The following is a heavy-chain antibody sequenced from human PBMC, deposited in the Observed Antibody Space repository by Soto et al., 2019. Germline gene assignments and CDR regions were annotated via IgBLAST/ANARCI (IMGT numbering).Heavy chain of an antibody. CDR3: PRHCSSTSCYWESSRYGMDV. J-gene: IGHJ6*02. CDR1: GYSFTSYW. V-gene: IGHV5-51*01. Sequence: PGESLKISCKGSGYSFTSYWIGWVRQMPGKGLEWMGIIYPGDSDTRYSPSFQGQVTISADKSISTAYLQWSSLKASDTAMHYCPRHCSSTSCYWESSRYGMDVWGQGTTVTVSS. CDR2: IYPGDSDT. D-gene: IGHD2-2*01.